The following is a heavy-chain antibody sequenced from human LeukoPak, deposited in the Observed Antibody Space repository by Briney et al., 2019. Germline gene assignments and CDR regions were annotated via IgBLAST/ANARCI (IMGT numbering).Heavy chain of an antibody. D-gene: IGHD5-18*01. V-gene: IGHV4-39*01. Sequence: PSETLSLTCTVSGGSISSYYWGWIRQPPGKGLEWIGSIYRSGSAYYKPSLTSRVTMSVDTSKNQFSLKLSSVTASDTAVYYCARHRGYSYGYLDYWGQGTLVTVSS. CDR2: IYRSGSA. J-gene: IGHJ4*02. CDR1: GGSISSYY. CDR3: ARHRGYSYGYLDY.